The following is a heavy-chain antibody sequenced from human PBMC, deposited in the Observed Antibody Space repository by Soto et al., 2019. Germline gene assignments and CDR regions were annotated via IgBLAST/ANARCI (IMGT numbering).Heavy chain of an antibody. CDR2: ISGSGGST. Sequence: GGSLRLSCAASGFTFSSYAMSWVRQAPGKGLEWVSAISGSGGSTYYADSVKGRFTISRDNSKNTLYLQMKSLRAEDTAVYYCAKDTLERIMITFGGVIDFDYWGQGTLVTVSS. CDR3: AKDTLERIMITFGGVIDFDY. V-gene: IGHV3-23*01. D-gene: IGHD3-16*02. CDR1: GFTFSSYA. J-gene: IGHJ4*02.